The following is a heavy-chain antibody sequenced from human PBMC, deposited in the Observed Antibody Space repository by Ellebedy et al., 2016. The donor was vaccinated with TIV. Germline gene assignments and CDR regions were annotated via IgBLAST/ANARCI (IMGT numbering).Heavy chain of an antibody. V-gene: IGHV3-21*01. CDR3: AREGEYDFWSGWGDYYYYGMDV. Sequence: GGSLRLSCAASGFTFSSYSMNWVRQAPGKGLEWVSSISSSSNYIYYADSVKGRFTISRDNAKNSLCLQMNSLRAEDTAVYYCAREGEYDFWSGWGDYYYYGMDVWGQGTTVTVSS. D-gene: IGHD3-3*01. CDR2: ISSSSNYI. J-gene: IGHJ6*02. CDR1: GFTFSSYS.